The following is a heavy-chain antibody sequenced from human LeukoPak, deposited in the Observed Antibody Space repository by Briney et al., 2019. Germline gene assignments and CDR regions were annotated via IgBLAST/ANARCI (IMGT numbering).Heavy chain of an antibody. J-gene: IGHJ4*02. CDR1: GFTFSTYN. Sequence: GGSLRLSCTASGFTFSTYNMNWVRRAPGKGLEWVSSISTGSSYIYYADSVKGRFTISRDNAKNSLYLQMNSLRAEDTAVYYCARDRYGDYAFDYWGQGTLVTVSS. D-gene: IGHD4-17*01. CDR2: ISTGSSYI. CDR3: ARDRYGDYAFDY. V-gene: IGHV3-21*01.